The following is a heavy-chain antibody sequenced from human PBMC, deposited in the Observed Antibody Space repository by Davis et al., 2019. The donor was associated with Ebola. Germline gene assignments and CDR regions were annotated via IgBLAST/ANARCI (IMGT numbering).Heavy chain of an antibody. CDR2: IIPIFGTA. Sequence: AASVKVSCKASGGTFSSYAISWVRQAPGQGLEWMGGIIPIFGTANYAQKFQGRVTITADESTSIAYMELSSLRSEDTAVYYCARSITMIVVGWFDPWGQGTLVTVSS. V-gene: IGHV1-69*13. CDR1: GGTFSSYA. J-gene: IGHJ5*02. CDR3: ARSITMIVVGWFDP. D-gene: IGHD3-22*01.